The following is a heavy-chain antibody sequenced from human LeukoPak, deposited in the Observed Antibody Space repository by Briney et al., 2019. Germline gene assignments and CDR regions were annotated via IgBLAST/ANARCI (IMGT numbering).Heavy chain of an antibody. D-gene: IGHD3-9*01. CDR1: GGSISSCY. V-gene: IGHV4-4*07. J-gene: IGHJ4*02. CDR2: IYTSGST. Sequence: SETLSLTCTVSGGSISSCYWSWIRQPAGKGLEWIGRIYTSGSTNYNPSLKSRVTMSVDTSKNQFSLKLSSVTAADTAVYYCAVDYDILTGYHTGDYWGQGTLVTISS. CDR3: AVDYDILTGYHTGDY.